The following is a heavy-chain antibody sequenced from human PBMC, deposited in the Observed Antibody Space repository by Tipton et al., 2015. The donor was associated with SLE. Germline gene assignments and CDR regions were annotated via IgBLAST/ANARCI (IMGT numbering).Heavy chain of an antibody. V-gene: IGHV4-39*07. CDR3: ARDGGGDMLDF. D-gene: IGHD2-21*02. CDR2: ISYSGST. J-gene: IGHJ4*02. CDR1: GGSISSYPYS. Sequence: TLSLTCTVSGGSISSYPYSWGWIRQPPGKGQEWIGTISYSGSTYYNPSLKSRVTISVDTSKNQFSLSLTSLTPADTAIYFCARDGGGDMLDFWGQGALVTVSS.